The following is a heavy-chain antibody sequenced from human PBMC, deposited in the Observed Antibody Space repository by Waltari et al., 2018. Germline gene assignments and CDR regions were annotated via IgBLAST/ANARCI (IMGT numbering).Heavy chain of an antibody. J-gene: IGHJ4*02. D-gene: IGHD3-10*01. CDR2: IYHSGST. CDR3: ARDAVGRGDFDY. CDR1: GYSISSGYY. V-gene: IGHV4-38-2*02. Sequence: QVQLQESGPGLVKPSETLSLTGAVSGYSISSGYYWGWIRQPPGKGLEWIGNIYHSGSTYYSPSLKSRVTISVDTSKNQFSLNLTSVTAADTAVYYCARDAVGRGDFDYWGQGTLVTVSS.